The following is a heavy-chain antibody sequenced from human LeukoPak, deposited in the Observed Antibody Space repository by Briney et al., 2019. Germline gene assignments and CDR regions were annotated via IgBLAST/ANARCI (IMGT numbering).Heavy chain of an antibody. D-gene: IGHD3-10*01. Sequence: GGSLRLSCAASGFTFDDYGMSWVRQAPGKGLEWVGFIRSNAYGGTTEYAASVKGRFIISRDDSKSIAYLQMNSLKTEDTAVYYCTRDPTQYYYGSGSYYWYFDYWGQGTLVTVSS. CDR3: TRDPTQYYYGSGSYYWYFDY. J-gene: IGHJ4*02. CDR1: GFTFDDYG. V-gene: IGHV3-49*04. CDR2: IRSNAYGGTT.